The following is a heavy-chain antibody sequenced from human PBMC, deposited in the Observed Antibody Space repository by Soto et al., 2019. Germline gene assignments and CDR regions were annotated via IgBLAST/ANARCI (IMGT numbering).Heavy chain of an antibody. CDR1: GGSFIGYY. J-gene: IGHJ6*02. CDR3: ARGRITMVRGVITHYYYYGMDV. D-gene: IGHD3-10*01. Sequence: SETLSLTCAVHGGSFIGYYWSWIRQPPGKGLEWIGEINHSGSTNYNPSLKSRVTISVDTSKNQFSLKLSSVTAADTAVYYCARGRITMVRGVITHYYYYGMDVLGQGPTVT. V-gene: IGHV4-34*01. CDR2: INHSGST.